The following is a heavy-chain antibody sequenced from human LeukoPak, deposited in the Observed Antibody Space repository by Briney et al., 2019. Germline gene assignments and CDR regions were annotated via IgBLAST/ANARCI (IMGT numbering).Heavy chain of an antibody. J-gene: IGHJ4*02. D-gene: IGHD2-15*01. CDR1: GFTVSSNC. CDR2: IYSGGST. CDR3: ASRYCSGGSCYWFY. V-gene: IGHV3-53*04. Sequence: GGSLRLSCAASGFTVSSNCMSWVRQAPGKGLEWVSVIYSGGSTYYADSVKGRFTISRHNSKNTLYLQMNSLRAEDTAVYYCASRYCSGGSCYWFYWGQGTLVTVSS.